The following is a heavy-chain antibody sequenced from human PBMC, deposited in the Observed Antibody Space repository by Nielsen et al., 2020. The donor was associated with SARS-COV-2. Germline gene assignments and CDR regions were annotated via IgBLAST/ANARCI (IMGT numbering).Heavy chain of an antibody. CDR2: ITNAAVAT. CDR3: VKSSANWYSSFDY. V-gene: IGHV3-23*01. D-gene: IGHD2-21*02. J-gene: IGHJ4*02. CDR1: GSTFSAYA. Sequence: GGSLRLSCAASGSTFSAYAMNWVRQAPGKGLEWVSGITNAAVATYYADSVKGRFTISRDNSKDTLYLEMSSLRVEETAFYYCVKSSANWYSSFDYWGPGTLVTVSS.